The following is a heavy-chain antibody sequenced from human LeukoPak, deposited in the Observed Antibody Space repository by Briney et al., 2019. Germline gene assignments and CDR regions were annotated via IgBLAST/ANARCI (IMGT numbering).Heavy chain of an antibody. CDR2: ISSSDSTI. J-gene: IGHJ4*02. CDR1: GFTFSSYE. Sequence: PGGSLRLSCAASGFTFSSYEMHWVRQPPEKGLEWVSYISSSDSTIYYADSVKGRFTISRDNAKNSLYMQMNSLRAEDTAVYYCARDYGGSSPFDYWGQGTLVTVSS. D-gene: IGHD4-23*01. V-gene: IGHV3-48*03. CDR3: ARDYGGSSPFDY.